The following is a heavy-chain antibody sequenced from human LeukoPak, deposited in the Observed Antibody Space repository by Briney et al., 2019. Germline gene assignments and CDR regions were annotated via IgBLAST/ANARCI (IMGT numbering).Heavy chain of an antibody. Sequence: KPSETLSLTCAVYGGSFSGYYWSWIRQPPGKGLEWIGEINHSGSTNYNPSLKSRVTISVDTSKNQFSLKLSSVTAADTAVYYCARVSLKAYYYDSSGIDYWGQGTLVTVSS. D-gene: IGHD3-22*01. CDR2: INHSGST. CDR3: ARVSLKAYYYDSSGIDY. J-gene: IGHJ4*02. CDR1: GGSFSGYY. V-gene: IGHV4-34*01.